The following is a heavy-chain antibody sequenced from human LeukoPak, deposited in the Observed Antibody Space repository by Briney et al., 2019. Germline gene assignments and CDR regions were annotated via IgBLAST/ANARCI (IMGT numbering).Heavy chain of an antibody. CDR3: GRGNMDV. CDR1: GYTFTSYD. CDR2: MNPNSGNT. V-gene: IGHV1-8*01. Sequence: ASVKVSCKASGYTFTSYDINWVGQATGEGGEGRGWMNPNSGNTGYAQKFQGRVTMNRKTTIRTAYMEVRRLRARGTGGYYCGRGNMDVWGKGTTVTVSS. J-gene: IGHJ6*03.